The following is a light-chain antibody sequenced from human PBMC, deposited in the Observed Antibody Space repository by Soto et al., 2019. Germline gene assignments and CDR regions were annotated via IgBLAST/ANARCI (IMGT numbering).Light chain of an antibody. J-gene: IGKJ1*01. V-gene: IGKV3-20*01. CDR3: QQYGSSLWT. CDR1: QSVSSSY. CDR2: GAS. Sequence: EIVWAQSRCTLSYSPGDRATLSCRASQSVSSSYLAWYQQKPGQAPRLLIYGASSRATGIPDRFSGSGSGTDFTLTISRLEPEDFAVYYCQQYGSSLWTFAQRAKVDI.